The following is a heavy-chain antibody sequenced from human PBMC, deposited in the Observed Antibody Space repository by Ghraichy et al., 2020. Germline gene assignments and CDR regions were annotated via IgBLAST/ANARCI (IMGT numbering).Heavy chain of an antibody. Sequence: SLNISCAVSGGSISSGGYSWSWIRQPPGKGLEWIGYIYHSGSTYYNPSLKSRVTISVDRSKNQFSLKLSSVTAADTAVYYCARGITMVRGVIPKGYNWFDPWGQGTLVTVSS. CDR2: IYHSGST. CDR3: ARGITMVRGVIPKGYNWFDP. D-gene: IGHD3-10*01. CDR1: GGSISSGGYS. J-gene: IGHJ5*02. V-gene: IGHV4-30-2*01.